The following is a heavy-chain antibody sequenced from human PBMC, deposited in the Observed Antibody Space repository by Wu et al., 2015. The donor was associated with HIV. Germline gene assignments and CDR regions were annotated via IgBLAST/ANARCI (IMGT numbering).Heavy chain of an antibody. CDR1: GYTFTDNY. J-gene: IGHJ5*02. CDR2: INPNSGGS. Sequence: QVQLMQSGAEVKKPGASVKVSCKTSGYTFTDNYIHWVRQAPGQGLEWMGWINPNSGGSKSPQKFQGRVTMTRDTSVSTVYLELTRLKFDDTAIYYCARVGLRAARNNWFDPWGQGTLVTVSS. D-gene: IGHD6-6*01. CDR3: ARVGLRAARNNWFDP. V-gene: IGHV1-2*02.